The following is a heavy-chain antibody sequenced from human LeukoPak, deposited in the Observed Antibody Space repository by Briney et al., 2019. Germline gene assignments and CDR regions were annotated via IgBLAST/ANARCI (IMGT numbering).Heavy chain of an antibody. CDR1: GGSISSGGYY. CDR3: ARHDRIIASPLV. J-gene: IGHJ4*02. Sequence: SQTLSLTCTVSGGSISSGGYYWSWIRQHPGKGLEWIGYIYYSGSTYYNPSLKSRLTISVDTSKNQFSLKLSSVTAADTAVYYCARHDRIIASPLVWGQGTLVTVSS. CDR2: IYYSGST. D-gene: IGHD6-13*01. V-gene: IGHV4-31*03.